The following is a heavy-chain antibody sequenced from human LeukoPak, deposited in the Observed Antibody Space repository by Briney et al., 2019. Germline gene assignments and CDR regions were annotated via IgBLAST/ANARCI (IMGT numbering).Heavy chain of an antibody. Sequence: ASVKVSCKASGGTFSSYAISWVRQAPGQGLEWMGGIIPIFGTANYAQKFQGRVTITADKSTSTAYMELSSLRSEDTAVYYCARDLMDYYGSGNSPFDYWGQGTLVTVSS. CDR2: IIPIFGTA. CDR3: ARDLMDYYGSGNSPFDY. CDR1: GGTFSSYA. V-gene: IGHV1-69*06. D-gene: IGHD3-10*01. J-gene: IGHJ4*02.